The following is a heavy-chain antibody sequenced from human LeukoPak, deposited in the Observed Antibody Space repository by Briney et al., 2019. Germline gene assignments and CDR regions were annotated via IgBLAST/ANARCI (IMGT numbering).Heavy chain of an antibody. CDR2: VDHTGST. Sequence: PGGSLRLFCAASGFTFSSYWMSWVRQPPGKGLEWIGYVDHTGSTNFNPSLNGRVSISRDTTNNLFSLRLRSVTAADTAVYFCARGRVSSSTWYSTYYYYFYMDVWGKGTTVTVSS. D-gene: IGHD1-1*01. CDR3: ARGRVSSSTWYSTYYYYFYMDV. V-gene: IGHV4-59*01. CDR1: GFTFSSYW. J-gene: IGHJ6*03.